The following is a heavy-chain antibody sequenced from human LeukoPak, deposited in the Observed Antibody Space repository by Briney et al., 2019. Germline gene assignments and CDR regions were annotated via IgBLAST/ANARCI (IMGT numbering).Heavy chain of an antibody. Sequence: GGSLRLSCAASGFTFSSYWTSWVRQAPGKGLEWVADIKQDGSEKYYVDSVKGRFTISRDNAKNSLYLQMNSLRAEDTAVYYCARDGGKLWFGVPSFDYWGQGTLVTVSS. V-gene: IGHV3-7*03. D-gene: IGHD3-10*01. J-gene: IGHJ4*02. CDR3: ARDGGKLWFGVPSFDY. CDR2: IKQDGSEK. CDR1: GFTFSSYW.